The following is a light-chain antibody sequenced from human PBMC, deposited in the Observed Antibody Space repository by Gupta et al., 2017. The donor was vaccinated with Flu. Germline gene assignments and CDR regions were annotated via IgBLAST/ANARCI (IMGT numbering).Light chain of an antibody. V-gene: IGLV1-40*01. CDR2: DSY. CDR3: QTYDTNRRI. Sequence: GRYSNIGAGFDVHWYQQFPGTTTKLLISDSYNRPSGVPDRFTASKSGTSASLVITGLQAEDEADYYCQTYDTNRRIFGGGTRLTVL. CDR1: YSNIGAGFD. J-gene: IGLJ2*01.